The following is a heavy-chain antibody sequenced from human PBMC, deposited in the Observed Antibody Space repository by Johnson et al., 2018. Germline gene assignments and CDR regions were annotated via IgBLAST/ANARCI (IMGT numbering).Heavy chain of an antibody. D-gene: IGHD1-26*01. Sequence: QVQLQQWGAGLLKXSETLSLXCAVYGGSFSSYYWSWIRQPPGKGLEWIGYIYYSGSTYSNPSLKSRVTISVDTSKNQFSLRLSSVTAADTAVYYCARVGSYYLNYYYYGMDVWGQGTTVTVSS. J-gene: IGHJ6*02. CDR1: GGSFSSYY. CDR2: IYYSGST. V-gene: IGHV4-34*11. CDR3: ARVGSYYLNYYYYGMDV.